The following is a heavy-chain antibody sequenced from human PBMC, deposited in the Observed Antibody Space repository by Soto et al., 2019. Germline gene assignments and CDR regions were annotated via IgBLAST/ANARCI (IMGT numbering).Heavy chain of an antibody. CDR3: ARPHRTGTTLPLFDS. D-gene: IGHD1-1*01. V-gene: IGHV1-3*01. J-gene: IGHJ4*02. CDR2: INAGNGKT. CDR1: GFTFSYYV. Sequence: EASVKVSCKPSGFTFSYYVIHWVRQAPGQRPEWLGWINAGNGKTKYSQTFQGRVTITRDTSATTVYMELSSLTSEDTAVYYCARPHRTGTTLPLFDSWGQGSLVTVSS.